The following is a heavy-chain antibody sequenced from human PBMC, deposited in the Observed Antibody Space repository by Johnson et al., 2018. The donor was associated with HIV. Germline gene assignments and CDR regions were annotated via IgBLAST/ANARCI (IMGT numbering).Heavy chain of an antibody. CDR2: ISSNGGST. CDR1: GFTFSSYA. CDR3: ATSTVSDSSSWYHLEMAFDI. V-gene: IGHV3-64*01. J-gene: IGHJ3*02. Sequence: VQLVESGGGVVQPGKSLKVSCAASGFTFSSYAMHWVRQAPGKGLEYVSAISSNGGSTYYANSVKGRFTISRDNSKNTLYLQMGSLRAEDMAVYYCATSTVSDSSSWYHLEMAFDIWGQGTMVTVSS. D-gene: IGHD6-13*01.